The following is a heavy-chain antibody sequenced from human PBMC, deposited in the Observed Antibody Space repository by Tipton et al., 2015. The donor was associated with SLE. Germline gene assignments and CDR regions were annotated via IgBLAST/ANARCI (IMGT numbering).Heavy chain of an antibody. CDR3: ARGMVTWRGAIIGVDV. CDR2: ISDGGGT. V-gene: IGHV4-59*08. J-gene: IGHJ6*02. Sequence: TLSLTCTVSGGSIRSGYFWGWLRQHPEKGLEWIGYISDGGGTNYNPSLKSRVTISVDPAKNQFSLKLTSVTAADTAVYYCARGMVTWRGAIIGVDVWGQGTTVNVSS. D-gene: IGHD2-21*02. CDR1: GGSIRSGYF.